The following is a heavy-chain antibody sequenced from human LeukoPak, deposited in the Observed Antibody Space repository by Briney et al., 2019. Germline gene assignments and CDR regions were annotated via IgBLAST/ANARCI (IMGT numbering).Heavy chain of an antibody. J-gene: IGHJ4*02. CDR1: GYTFTGYY. D-gene: IGHD7-27*01. Sequence: GASVKVSCKASGYTFTGYYMHWVGQAPGQGLEWMGWINPNSGGTNYAQKFQGRVTMTRDTSISTAYMELSRLRSDDTAVYYCARDRGKTGDLNFFDYWGQGTLVTVSS. CDR3: ARDRGKTGDLNFFDY. V-gene: IGHV1-2*02. CDR2: INPNSGGT.